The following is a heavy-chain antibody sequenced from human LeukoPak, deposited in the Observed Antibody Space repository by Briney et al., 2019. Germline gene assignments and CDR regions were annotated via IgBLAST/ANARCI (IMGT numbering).Heavy chain of an antibody. D-gene: IGHD2-15*01. Sequence: SVKVSCKASGGTFSSYAISWVRQAPGQGLEWMGGIIPIFGTANYAQKFQGRVTITADVSTSTAYMELSSLRSEDTAVYYCARDTYCSGDSCYSYYFDYWGQGTLVTVSS. J-gene: IGHJ4*02. V-gene: IGHV1-69*13. CDR1: GGTFSSYA. CDR3: ARDTYCSGDSCYSYYFDY. CDR2: IIPIFGTA.